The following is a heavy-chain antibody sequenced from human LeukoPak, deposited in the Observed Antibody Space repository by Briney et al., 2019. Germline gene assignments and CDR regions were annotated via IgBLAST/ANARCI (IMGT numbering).Heavy chain of an antibody. Sequence: SETLSHTCTVSGDSIRNYYWSWIRQPPGKGLEWIGYIYYRGNTNYNPSLKSRVIISIDTPKNQFSLKMSSVTAADTAVYFCARDSPPQYASSSAGFDYWGQGTLVTVSS. V-gene: IGHV4-59*01. D-gene: IGHD6-6*01. J-gene: IGHJ4*02. CDR3: ARDSPPQYASSSAGFDY. CDR2: IYYRGNT. CDR1: GDSIRNYY.